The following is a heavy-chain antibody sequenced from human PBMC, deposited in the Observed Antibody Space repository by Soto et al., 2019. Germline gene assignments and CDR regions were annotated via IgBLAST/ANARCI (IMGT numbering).Heavy chain of an antibody. V-gene: IGHV3-11*01. CDR2: ISSSGSTI. CDR3: ARSYSSSPLYYYYYMDV. Sequence: GGSLRLSCAASGFTFSDNYMSWIRQAPGKGLEWVSYISSSGSTIYYADSVKGRFTISRDNAKNSLYLQMNSLRAEDTAVYYCARSYSSSPLYYYYYMDVWGKGTTVTVSS. D-gene: IGHD6-6*01. J-gene: IGHJ6*03. CDR1: GFTFSDNY.